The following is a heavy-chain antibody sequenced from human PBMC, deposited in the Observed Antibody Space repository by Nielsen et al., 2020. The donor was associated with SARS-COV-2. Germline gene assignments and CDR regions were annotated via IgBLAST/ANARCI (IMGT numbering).Heavy chain of an antibody. CDR3: VKWVQLDLGYYYHGMDV. CDR1: GYTFINYY. Sequence: ASVKVSCKASGYTFINYYMHWVRQAPGQGLEWVAIINPIGDGPTYAQKFQGRVTVTRDTSTSTVYMDMSGLTSEDTAVYYCVKWVQLDLGYYYHGMDVWGQGTTVTVSS. CDR2: INPIGDGP. J-gene: IGHJ6*02. V-gene: IGHV1-46*01. D-gene: IGHD6-6*01.